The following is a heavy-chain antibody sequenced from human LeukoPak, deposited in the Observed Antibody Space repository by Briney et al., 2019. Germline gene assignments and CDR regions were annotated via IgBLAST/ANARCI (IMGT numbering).Heavy chain of an antibody. D-gene: IGHD6-19*01. CDR3: ARHYRGSGWYFGY. Sequence: SETLSLTCTVSGGSISSYYWSWIRQPPGKGLEWIGYIYYSGSTNYNPSLKSRGTISVDTSKNQFSLKLSSVTAADTAVYYCARHYRGSGWYFGYWGQGTLVTVSS. CDR2: IYYSGST. CDR1: GGSISSYY. J-gene: IGHJ4*02. V-gene: IGHV4-59*08.